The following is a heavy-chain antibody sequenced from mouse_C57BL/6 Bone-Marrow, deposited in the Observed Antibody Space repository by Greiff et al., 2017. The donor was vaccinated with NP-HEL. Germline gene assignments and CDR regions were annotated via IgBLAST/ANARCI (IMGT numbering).Heavy chain of an antibody. V-gene: IGHV5-17*01. J-gene: IGHJ4*01. CDR3: AIEDYEDYAMDY. Sequence: EVQRVESGGGLVKPGGSLKLSCAASGFTFSDYGMHWVRQAPEKGLEWVAYISSGSSTIYYADTVKGRFTISRDNAKNTLFLQMTSLRSEDTAMYYCAIEDYEDYAMDYWGQGTSVTVSS. D-gene: IGHD2-4*01. CDR2: ISSGSSTI. CDR1: GFTFSDYG.